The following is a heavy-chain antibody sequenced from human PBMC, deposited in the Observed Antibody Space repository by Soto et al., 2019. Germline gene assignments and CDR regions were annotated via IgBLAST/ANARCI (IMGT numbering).Heavy chain of an antibody. CDR3: ARDRLRLGELSLIGYFDY. Sequence: GGSLRLSYAASGFTFSNYAVHWVRQAPGKGLEWVAVISYDGINEYYADSVKGRFTISRDNSKNTLFLQMSSLRVEDTAVYYCARDRLRLGELSLIGYFDYWGQGTLVTVSS. D-gene: IGHD3-16*02. CDR2: ISYDGINE. CDR1: GFTFSNYA. J-gene: IGHJ4*02. V-gene: IGHV3-30*15.